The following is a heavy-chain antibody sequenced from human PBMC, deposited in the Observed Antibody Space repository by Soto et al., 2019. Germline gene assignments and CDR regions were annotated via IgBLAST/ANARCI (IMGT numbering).Heavy chain of an antibody. CDR3: ASSHAGAHITAAVH. CDR2: IYHSGST. D-gene: IGHD6-13*01. J-gene: IGHJ4*02. CDR1: GGSISSGGYS. V-gene: IGHV4-30-2*01. Sequence: QLQLQESGSGLVKPSQTLSLTCAVSGGSISSGGYSWSWIRQPPGKGLEWIGYIYHSGSTYYNPPLNTRVTISVDRSKNQFSLKLSSVTPADTAVYYCASSHAGAHITAAVHWGQGTLVTVSS.